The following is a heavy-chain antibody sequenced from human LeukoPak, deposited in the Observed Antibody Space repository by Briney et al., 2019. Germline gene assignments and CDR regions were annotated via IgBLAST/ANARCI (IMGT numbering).Heavy chain of an antibody. CDR3: ARVNYYGSGSYYKD. CDR2: IYYSGST. CDR1: GGSISSYY. D-gene: IGHD3-10*01. J-gene: IGHJ4*02. V-gene: IGHV4-59*01. Sequence: SETLSLTCTVSGGSISSYYWSWIRQPPGKGLEWIGYIYYSGSTNYNPSPKSRVTISVDTSKNQFSLKLSSVTAADTAVYYCARVNYYGSGSYYKDWGQGTLVTVSS.